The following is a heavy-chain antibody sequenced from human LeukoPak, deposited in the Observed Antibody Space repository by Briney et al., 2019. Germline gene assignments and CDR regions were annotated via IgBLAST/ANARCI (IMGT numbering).Heavy chain of an antibody. J-gene: IGHJ5*02. CDR1: GYTFSIYD. CDR2: MTPNSGNT. V-gene: IGHV1-8*01. CDR3: ARGSITGLDP. D-gene: IGHD2/OR15-2a*01. Sequence: ASVKVSCKASGYTFSIYDINWVRQAAGQGLEWMGWMTPNSGNTGYAQKFQGRVTMTRNTSISTAYMELSSLRSEDTAVYYCARGSITGLDPWGQGTLVTVPS.